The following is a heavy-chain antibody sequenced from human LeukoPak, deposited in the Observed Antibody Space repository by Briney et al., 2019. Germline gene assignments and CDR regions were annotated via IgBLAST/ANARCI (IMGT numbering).Heavy chain of an antibody. CDR3: ARALGGGRYYDSSGYYSGY. CDR1: GFTFSDHY. V-gene: IGHV3-72*01. CDR2: TRNKANSYTT. J-gene: IGHJ4*02. D-gene: IGHD3-22*01. Sequence: PGGSLRLSCAASGFTFSDHYMDWVRQAPGKGLEWVGRTRNKANSYTTEYAASVKGRFTISRDDSKNSLYLQMNSLKTEDTAVYYCARALGGGRYYDSSGYYSGYWGQGTLVTVSS.